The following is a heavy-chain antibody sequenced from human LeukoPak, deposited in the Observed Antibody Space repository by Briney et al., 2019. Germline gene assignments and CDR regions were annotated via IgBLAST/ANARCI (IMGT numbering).Heavy chain of an antibody. CDR3: ARFRFYAGSNWFDP. CDR2: IYYSGST. Sequence: SETLSLTCTVSGGSISSYYWSWIRQPPGKGLEWIGYIYYSGSTNYNPSLKSRVTISVDTSKNQFSLKLISVTAADTAVYYCARFRFYAGSNWFDPWGQGTLVTVSS. V-gene: IGHV4-59*08. D-gene: IGHD5/OR15-5a*01. J-gene: IGHJ5*02. CDR1: GGSISSYY.